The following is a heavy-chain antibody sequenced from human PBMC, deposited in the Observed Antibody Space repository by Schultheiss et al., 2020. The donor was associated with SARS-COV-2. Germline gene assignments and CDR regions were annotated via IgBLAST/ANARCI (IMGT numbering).Heavy chain of an antibody. Sequence: SQTLSLTCAVYGGSFSGYYWSWIRQPPGKGLEWIGEINHSGSTNYNPSLKSRVTISVDTSKNQFSLQLNSVTPEDTAVYYCARRPSGSYYYYMDVWGKGTTVTVSS. CDR3: ARRPSGSYYYYMDV. CDR1: GGSFSGYY. V-gene: IGHV4-34*01. J-gene: IGHJ6*03. CDR2: INHSGST. D-gene: IGHD1-26*01.